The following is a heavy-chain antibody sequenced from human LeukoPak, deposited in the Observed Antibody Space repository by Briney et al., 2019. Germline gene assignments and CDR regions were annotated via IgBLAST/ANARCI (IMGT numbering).Heavy chain of an antibody. CDR2: VNPNSGGT. J-gene: IGHJ4*02. Sequence: GPVKVSCKASGYTFTGYYMHWVRQAPGQGLEWMGWVNPNSGGTTYAQTFSSRVTTTRDTSLSTAYMGLSRLRSDDTAVYYCARRGVYYDSSGYYYCFDYWGQGTLVTVSS. V-gene: IGHV1-2*02. CDR1: GYTFTGYY. CDR3: ARRGVYYDSSGYYYCFDY. D-gene: IGHD3-22*01.